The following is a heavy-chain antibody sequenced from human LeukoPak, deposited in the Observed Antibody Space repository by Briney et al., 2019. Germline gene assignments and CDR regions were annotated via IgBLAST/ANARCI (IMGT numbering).Heavy chain of an antibody. D-gene: IGHD3-3*01. V-gene: IGHV3-21*01. CDR3: ARGEGSSYYDFWSGYPTTYYFDY. CDR1: GFTFSSYS. J-gene: IGHJ4*02. Sequence: PGGSLRLSCAASGFTFSSYSMNWVHQAPGKGLEWVSSISSSSSYIYYADSVEDRFTISRDNAKNSQYLQMNSLRAEDTAVYYCARGEGSSYYDFWSGYPTTYYFDYWGQGTLVTVSS. CDR2: ISSSSSYI.